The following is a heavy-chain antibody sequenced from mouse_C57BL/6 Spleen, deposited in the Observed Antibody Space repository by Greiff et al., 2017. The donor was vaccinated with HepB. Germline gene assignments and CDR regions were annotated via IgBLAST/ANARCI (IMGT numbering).Heavy chain of an antibody. Sequence: QVQLKQSGAELVRPGASVTLSCKASGYTFTDYEMHWVKQTPVHGLEWIGAIDPETGGTAYNQKFKGKAILTADKSSSTAYMELRSLTSEDSAVYYCTRGHYYGSTPDYWGQGTTLTVSS. D-gene: IGHD1-1*01. CDR1: GYTFTDYE. CDR2: IDPETGGT. J-gene: IGHJ2*01. CDR3: TRGHYYGSTPDY. V-gene: IGHV1-15*01.